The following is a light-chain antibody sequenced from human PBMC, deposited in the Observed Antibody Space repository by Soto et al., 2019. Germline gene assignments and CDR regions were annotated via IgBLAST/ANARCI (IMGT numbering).Light chain of an antibody. V-gene: IGKV1-5*01. CDR3: QQYNNFWT. CDR2: DAS. Sequence: DIQMTQSPSALSASVGDRVTITCRASQSISSWLAWYQQKPGKAPRLLLYDASYLERVVPSRISGSGSGTVFTITISDLQPDDLATYYCQQYNNFWTFGPGTKVEI. CDR1: QSISSW. J-gene: IGKJ1*01.